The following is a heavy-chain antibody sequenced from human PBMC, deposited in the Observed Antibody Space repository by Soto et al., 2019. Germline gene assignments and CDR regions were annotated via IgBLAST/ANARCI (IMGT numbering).Heavy chain of an antibody. CDR3: ARWSYLDY. V-gene: IGHV3-23*01. Sequence: GGSLRLSCAASGFSFGSYALSWVRQAPGKGLEWVSTISGSDGKTFYADSVKGRFSISRGTSQSTLYLQMNSLRADDTAMYYCARWSYLDYWGQGTRVTVSS. CDR2: ISGSDGKT. CDR1: GFSFGSYA. J-gene: IGHJ4*02. D-gene: IGHD3-3*01.